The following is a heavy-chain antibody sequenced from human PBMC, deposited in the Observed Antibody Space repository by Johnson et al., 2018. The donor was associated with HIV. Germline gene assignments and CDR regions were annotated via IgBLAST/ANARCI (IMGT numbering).Heavy chain of an antibody. J-gene: IGHJ3*02. D-gene: IGHD2-21*01. V-gene: IGHV3-30-3*02. CDR3: AKSVVVVLVGDNDDAFDI. Sequence: QMQLVESGGGLVQPGGSLRLSCAASGFTFSSYAMHWVRQAPGKGLEWVAVISYDGSNKYYADSVKGRFTISRDNPWNTLYLQMNNLTTEDTAVYYCAKSVVVVLVGDNDDAFDIWGQGTMVTVSS. CDR2: ISYDGSNK. CDR1: GFTFSSYA.